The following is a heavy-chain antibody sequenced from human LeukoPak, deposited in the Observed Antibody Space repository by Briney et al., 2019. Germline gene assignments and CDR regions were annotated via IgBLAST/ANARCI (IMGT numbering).Heavy chain of an antibody. V-gene: IGHV4-39*01. J-gene: IGHJ6*03. CDR1: GGSISSNSYY. Sequence: SETLSLTCTVSGGSISSNSYYWGWIRQPPGKGLEWIGSIYYSGSTYYNPSLKSRVTISVDTSKNQFSLKLSSVTAADTAVYYCARAYYYDSSGYYSYYYYMDVWGKGTAVTISS. CDR2: IYYSGST. CDR3: ARAYYYDSSGYYSYYYYMDV. D-gene: IGHD3-22*01.